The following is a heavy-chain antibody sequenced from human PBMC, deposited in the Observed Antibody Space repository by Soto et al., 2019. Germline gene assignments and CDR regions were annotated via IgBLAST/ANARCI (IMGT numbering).Heavy chain of an antibody. V-gene: IGHV1-18*04. CDR1: CYTFTMYF. CDR2: ISAYNGNT. Sequence: ASVNVSFKGGCYTFTMYFIIVLRRAPGQGLEWMGWISAYNGNTNYAQKLQGSVTMTTDTSTSTAYMELRSLRSDATAVYYCASKPKVVTHFDYWGQGTLVTVSS. D-gene: IGHD2-15*01. CDR3: ASKPKVVTHFDY. J-gene: IGHJ4*02.